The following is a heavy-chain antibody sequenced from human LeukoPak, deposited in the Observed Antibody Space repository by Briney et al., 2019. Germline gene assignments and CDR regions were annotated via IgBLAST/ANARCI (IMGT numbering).Heavy chain of an antibody. V-gene: IGHV4-34*01. CDR1: GGSFSGYY. J-gene: IGHJ4*02. CDR3: ARGNPLITMVRGVPPYYFDY. CDR2: INHSEST. D-gene: IGHD3-10*01. Sequence: PSETLSLTCAVYGGSFSGYYWSWIRQPPGKGLEWIGEINHSESTNYNPSLKSRVTISVDTSKNQFSLKLSSVTAADTAVYYCARGNPLITMVRGVPPYYFDYWGQGTLVTVSS.